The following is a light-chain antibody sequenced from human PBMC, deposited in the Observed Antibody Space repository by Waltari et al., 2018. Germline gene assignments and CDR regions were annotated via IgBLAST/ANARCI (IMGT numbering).Light chain of an antibody. CDR1: QHISNY. V-gene: IGKV1-8*01. CDR2: EAS. J-gene: IGKJ1*01. Sequence: AFRMTQSPSSLSASTGDRVTITCRASQHISNYLAWFQQRPGKAPELLIYEASTLQRGVPSRVSGSGSGTDFTLTITSLQSDDFATYYCQQYFNYPRTFGQGTRVEIE. CDR3: QQYFNYPRT.